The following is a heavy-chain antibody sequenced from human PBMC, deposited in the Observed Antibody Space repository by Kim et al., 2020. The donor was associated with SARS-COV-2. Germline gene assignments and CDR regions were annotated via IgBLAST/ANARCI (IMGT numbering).Heavy chain of an antibody. CDR2: DGGSR. V-gene: IGHV3-74*01. D-gene: IGHD3-3*01. J-gene: IGHJ4*02. CDR3: TTIFEY. Sequence: DGGSRYDAASVKGLFTTSRDNANNMVYLQMNSLRVDDTSIYYCTTIFEYWGQGALVTVSS.